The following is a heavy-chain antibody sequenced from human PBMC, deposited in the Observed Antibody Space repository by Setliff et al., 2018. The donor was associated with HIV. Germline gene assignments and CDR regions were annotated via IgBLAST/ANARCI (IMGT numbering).Heavy chain of an antibody. CDR1: GDSITRSSSYY. CDR3: ARQLGGGGDY. V-gene: IGHV4-39*01. J-gene: IGHJ4*02. Sequence: SETLSHTCTVSGDSITRSSSYYWGWIRQPPGKGLEWIGSIHQSGSTYYSPSLKSRLTISIDTSKNHFSLRVSSLTAADTAVYYCARQLGGGGDYWGQGVLVTVSS. D-gene: IGHD2-15*01. CDR2: IHQSGST.